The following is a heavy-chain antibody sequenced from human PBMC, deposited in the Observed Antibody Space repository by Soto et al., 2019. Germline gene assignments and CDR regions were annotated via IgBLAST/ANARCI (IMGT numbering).Heavy chain of an antibody. J-gene: IGHJ5*02. CDR3: AREQLATRWFDP. CDR1: GGSVRGGYYY. V-gene: IGHV4-61*01. CDR2: IDYSGST. D-gene: IGHD6-6*01. Sequence: SETLSLTCTVSGGSVRGGYYYWSWIRQPPGKGLEWIGYIDYSGSTNYNPSLKSRVTMSIDTSKNQFSLKLSSVTAADTAVYYCAREQLATRWFDPWGQGTLVTVSS.